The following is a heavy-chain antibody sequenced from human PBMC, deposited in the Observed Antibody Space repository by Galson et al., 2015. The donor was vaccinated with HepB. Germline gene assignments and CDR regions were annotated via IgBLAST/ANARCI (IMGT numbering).Heavy chain of an antibody. CDR2: ISSSSSYI. CDR1: GFTFSSYS. J-gene: IGHJ6*02. CDR3: ARDRATVTTWAYYYGMDV. Sequence: SLRLSCAASGFTFSSYSMNWVRQAPGKGLEWVSSISSSSSYIYYADSVKGRFTISRDNAKNSLYLQMNSLRAEDTAVYYCARDRATVTTWAYYYGMDVWGQGTTVTVSS. V-gene: IGHV3-21*01. D-gene: IGHD4-17*01.